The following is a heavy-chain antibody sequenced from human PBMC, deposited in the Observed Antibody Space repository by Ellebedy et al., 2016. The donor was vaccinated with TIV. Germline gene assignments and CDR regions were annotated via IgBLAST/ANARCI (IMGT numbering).Heavy chain of an antibody. V-gene: IGHV3-23*01. D-gene: IGHD2-15*01. CDR2: ISGGGGST. Sequence: PGGSLRLSCAASGFTFSSYAMSWVRQAPGKGLEWVSVISGGGGSTYYADSVRGRFTVSRDNAKKTLYLHMDSLRAEDTAVYYCARDLCWGKCSGGNHLIDFWGQGTLVTVSS. J-gene: IGHJ4*02. CDR3: ARDLCWGKCSGGNHLIDF. CDR1: GFTFSSYA.